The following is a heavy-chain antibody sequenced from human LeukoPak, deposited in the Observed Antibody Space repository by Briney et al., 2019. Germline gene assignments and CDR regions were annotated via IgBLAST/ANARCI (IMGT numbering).Heavy chain of an antibody. CDR3: ARDLGYSSGWYID. V-gene: IGHV4-59*01. CDR2: IYYSGGT. J-gene: IGHJ4*02. Sequence: SETLSLTCTVSGGSISSYYWSWIRQPPGKGLEWIGYIYYSGGTNYNPSLKSRVTISVDTSKNQFSLKLSSVTAADAAVYYCARDLGYSSGWYIDWGQGTLVTVSS. CDR1: GGSISSYY. D-gene: IGHD6-19*01.